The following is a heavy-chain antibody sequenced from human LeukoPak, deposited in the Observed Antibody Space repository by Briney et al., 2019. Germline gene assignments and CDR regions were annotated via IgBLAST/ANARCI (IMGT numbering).Heavy chain of an antibody. D-gene: IGHD3-22*01. CDR3: ARDHVVMVDYYYGMDV. V-gene: IGHV1-46*01. CDR1: GYTFTSYY. J-gene: IGHJ6*02. Sequence: GASVKVSCKASGYTFTSYYMHWVRQAPGQGLEWMGIINPSGGSTSYAQKFQGRVTMNRDTSTSTVYMELSSLRSEDTAVYYCARDHVVMVDYYYGMDVWGQGTTVTVSS. CDR2: INPSGGST.